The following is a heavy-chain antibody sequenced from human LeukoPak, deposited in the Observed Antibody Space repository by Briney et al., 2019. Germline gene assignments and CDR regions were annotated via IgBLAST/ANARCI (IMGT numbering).Heavy chain of an antibody. CDR1: GFIVSSNY. CDR3: ARRRNYDRPFDY. J-gene: IGHJ4*02. Sequence: PGGSLRLSCAASGFIVSSNYMSWVRQAAGKGMEWISLIYSGGGTYYADSVKGRFTISRDNSKNTLSLQMNSLRAEDTAVDYCARRRNYDRPFDYWGQGTLATVSS. V-gene: IGHV3-53*01. CDR2: IYSGGGT. D-gene: IGHD3-22*01.